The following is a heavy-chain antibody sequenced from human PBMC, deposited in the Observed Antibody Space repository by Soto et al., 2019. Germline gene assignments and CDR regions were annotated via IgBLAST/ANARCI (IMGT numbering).Heavy chain of an antibody. V-gene: IGHV3-9*01. CDR3: AKGRYDFWSPYYFDS. CDR2: ITWNSRVL. D-gene: IGHD3-3*01. Sequence: PWGALLLSSVCPVLNFDDLGMHWVRQAPGKGLDWVSGITWNSRVLAYADSVKGRFTISRDNARNSLYLQMDSLRDEDTALYYCAKGRYDFWSPYYFDSWGQGTLVTVS. CDR1: VLNFDDLG. J-gene: IGHJ4*02.